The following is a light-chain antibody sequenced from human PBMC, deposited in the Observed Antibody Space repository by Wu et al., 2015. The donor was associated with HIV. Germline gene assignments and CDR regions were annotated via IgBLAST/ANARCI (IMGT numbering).Light chain of an antibody. Sequence: EIVMTQSPAILSVSPGARATLPCRASQSVSSDLAWYQQKSGQAPRLLIYGASIRATGIPARFSGSGSGTDFTLTINSMQSEDVGVYYCQQYDSWPRTFGQGTKVEIK. CDR2: GAS. CDR1: QSVSSD. CDR3: QQYDSWPRT. V-gene: IGKV3-15*01. J-gene: IGKJ1*01.